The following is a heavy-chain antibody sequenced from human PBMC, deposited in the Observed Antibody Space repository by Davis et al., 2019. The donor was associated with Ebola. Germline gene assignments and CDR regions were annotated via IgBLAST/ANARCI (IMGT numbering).Heavy chain of an antibody. D-gene: IGHD6-6*01. CDR2: IIPIFCTA. CDR3: ASRHLGITAREVY. J-gene: IGHJ4*02. Sequence: SVKVSCKASGGTFSSYAISWVRQAPGQGLEWMGGIIPIFCTANYAQKFQGRVTITADESTSTAYMELSSLRSEDTAVYYCASRHLGITAREVYWGQGTLVTVSS. CDR1: GGTFSSYA. V-gene: IGHV1-69*13.